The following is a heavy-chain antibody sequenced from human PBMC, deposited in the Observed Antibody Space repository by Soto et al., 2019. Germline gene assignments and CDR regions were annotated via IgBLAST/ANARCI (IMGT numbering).Heavy chain of an antibody. J-gene: IGHJ1*01. V-gene: IGHV3-33*01. Sequence: GGSLRLSCAASGFTFSSYGMHWVRQAPGKGLEWVAVIWYDGSNKYYADSVKGRFTISRDNSKNTLYLQMNSLRAEDTAVYYCARVYCSGGSCSYSGHFQHWGQGTLVTVSS. CDR2: IWYDGSNK. D-gene: IGHD2-15*01. CDR1: GFTFSSYG. CDR3: ARVYCSGGSCSYSGHFQH.